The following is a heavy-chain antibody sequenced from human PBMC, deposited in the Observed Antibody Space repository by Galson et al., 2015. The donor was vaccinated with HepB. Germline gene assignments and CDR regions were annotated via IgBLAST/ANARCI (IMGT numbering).Heavy chain of an antibody. D-gene: IGHD6-13*01. V-gene: IGHV3-33*01. CDR3: AREKNIAALATHDY. CDR1: GFTFRNYG. J-gene: IGHJ4*02. Sequence: SLRLSCAASGFTFRNYGMHWGRQAPGKGLEWVAVIWYDGSNKYYADSVKGRFTISRDNSKNTLYLQMNSLRAEDTAVYYCAREKNIAALATHDYWGQGTLVTVSS. CDR2: IWYDGSNK.